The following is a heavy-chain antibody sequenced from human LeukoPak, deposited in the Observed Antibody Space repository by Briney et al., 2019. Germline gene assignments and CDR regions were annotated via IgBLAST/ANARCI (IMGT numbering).Heavy chain of an antibody. J-gene: IGHJ6*03. D-gene: IGHD4-11*01. V-gene: IGHV3-21*01. CDR1: GFTFSSYS. CDR2: ISSSSSYI. Sequence: PGGSLRLSCAASGFTFSSYSMNWVRQAPGKGLEWVSSISSSSSYIYYADSVKGRFTISRDNAKNSLHLQMNSLRAEDTAVYYCARDMRDYMDYYYSSMDVWSKGTTVTVSS. CDR3: ARDMRDYMDYYYSSMDV.